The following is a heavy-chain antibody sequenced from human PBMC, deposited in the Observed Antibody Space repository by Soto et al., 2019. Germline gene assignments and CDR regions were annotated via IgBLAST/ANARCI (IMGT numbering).Heavy chain of an antibody. J-gene: IGHJ3*02. CDR1: GGSISSYY. CDR3: ARVSGVELEDAFDI. CDR2: IYYSGST. V-gene: IGHV4-59*01. Sequence: PSETLSLTCTVSGGSISSYYWSWIRQPPGKGLEWIGYIYYSGSTNYNPSLKSRVTISVDTSKNQFSLKLSSVTAADTAVYYCARVSGVELEDAFDIWGQGTMVTVSS. D-gene: IGHD1-1*01.